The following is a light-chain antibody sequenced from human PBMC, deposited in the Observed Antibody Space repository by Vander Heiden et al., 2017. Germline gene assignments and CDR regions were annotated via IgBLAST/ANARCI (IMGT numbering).Light chain of an antibody. CDR1: KLGDKY. Sequence: YELTQPPSVSVSPGQTASITCSGDKLGDKYACWYQQKPGQSPVLVIYQDTKRPSGIPERFSGSNSGNTPTLTISGTQAMDEADYYCQAWDSSTAWVFGGGTKLTVL. J-gene: IGLJ3*02. V-gene: IGLV3-1*01. CDR2: QDT. CDR3: QAWDSSTAWV.